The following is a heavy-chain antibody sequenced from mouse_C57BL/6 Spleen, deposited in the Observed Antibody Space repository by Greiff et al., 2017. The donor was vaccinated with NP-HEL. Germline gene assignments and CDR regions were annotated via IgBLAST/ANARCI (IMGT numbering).Heavy chain of an antibody. Sequence: QVQLKQSGAELARPGASVKLSCKASGYTFTSYGISWVKQRTGQGLEWIGEIYPRSGNTYYNEKFTGTATLTADKSSSTAYMELRSLTSEDSAVYFCARGDGYDEGDYWGQGTTLTVSS. V-gene: IGHV1-81*01. D-gene: IGHD2-2*01. CDR2: IYPRSGNT. CDR1: GYTFTSYG. J-gene: IGHJ2*01. CDR3: ARGDGYDEGDY.